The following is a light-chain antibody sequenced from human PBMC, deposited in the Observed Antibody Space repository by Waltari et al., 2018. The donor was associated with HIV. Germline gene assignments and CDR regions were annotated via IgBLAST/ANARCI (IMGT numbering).Light chain of an antibody. V-gene: IGKV4-1*01. J-gene: IGKJ2*01. CDR1: QSVLYSSNNKNY. Sequence: DIVMTQSPDSLAVSMGERATINCKYSQSVLYSSNNKNYLAWYQQKPGQPPKLSIYWASTRESGVPDRFSGSGSGTDFTLTISSLQAEDVAVYYCQQYYSTPPTFGQGTKLEIK. CDR3: QQYYSTPPT. CDR2: WAS.